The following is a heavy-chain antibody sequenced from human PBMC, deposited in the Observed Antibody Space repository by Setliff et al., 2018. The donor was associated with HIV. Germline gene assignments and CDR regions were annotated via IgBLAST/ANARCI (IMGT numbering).Heavy chain of an antibody. J-gene: IGHJ4*02. V-gene: IGHV1-18*01. CDR1: GYTFTSYG. CDR2: ISAYNGNT. CDR3: AREGPKGYCSGGSCYIY. Sequence: ASMKVSCKASGYTFTSYGISWVRQAPGQGLEWMGWISAYNGNTNYAQKLQGRVTMTTDTSTSTAYMELRSLRSDDTAVYYCAREGPKGYCSGGSCYIYWGQGTLVTVSS. D-gene: IGHD2-15*01.